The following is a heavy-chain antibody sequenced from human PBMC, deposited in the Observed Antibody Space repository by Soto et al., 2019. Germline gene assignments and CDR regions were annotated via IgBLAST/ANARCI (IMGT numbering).Heavy chain of an antibody. CDR3: GKDPNGDYVGGFEF. V-gene: IGHV3-23*01. Sequence: EVQLLESGGGLVQPGGSLTLSCAASGFTFNNYAMSWVRQAPGKGLEWVSGISASGSRTLYADSVKGRFTVSRDFSKNTLSLQMDSLRAEDTAVYFCGKDPNGDYVGGFEFWGPGTMVTVSS. CDR2: ISASGSRT. D-gene: IGHD4-17*01. CDR1: GFTFNNYA. J-gene: IGHJ3*01.